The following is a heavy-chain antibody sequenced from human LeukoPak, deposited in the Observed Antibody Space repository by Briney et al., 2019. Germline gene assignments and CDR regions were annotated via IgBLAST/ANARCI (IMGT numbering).Heavy chain of an antibody. CDR3: ARGSSQPLLGWFDP. D-gene: IGHD6-6*01. V-gene: IGHV4-31*03. Sequence: PSQTLSLTCTVSGGSISSGGYYWSWIRQHPGKGLEWTGYIYYSGSTYYNPSLKSRVTISVDTSKNQFSLKLSSVTAADTAVYYCARGSSQPLLGWFDPRGQGTLVTVSS. CDR1: GGSISSGGYY. J-gene: IGHJ5*02. CDR2: IYYSGST.